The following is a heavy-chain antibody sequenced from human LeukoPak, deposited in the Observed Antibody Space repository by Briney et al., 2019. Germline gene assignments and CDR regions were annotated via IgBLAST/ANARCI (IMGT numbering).Heavy chain of an antibody. Sequence: NPSETLSLTCTVSGGSISSGGYYWSWIRQHPGKGLEWIGYIYYSGSTYYNPSLKSRVTISVDTSKNQFSLKLSSVTAADTAVYYCARIYGSGSYNWFDPWGQGTLVTVSS. D-gene: IGHD3-10*01. V-gene: IGHV4-31*03. CDR2: IYYSGST. J-gene: IGHJ5*02. CDR1: GGSISSGGYY. CDR3: ARIYGSGSYNWFDP.